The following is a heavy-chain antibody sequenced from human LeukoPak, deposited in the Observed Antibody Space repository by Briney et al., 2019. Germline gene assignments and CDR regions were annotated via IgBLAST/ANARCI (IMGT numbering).Heavy chain of an antibody. CDR2: IRYDGTTT. CDR3: ANERSGTSFGY. D-gene: IGHD1-26*01. Sequence: GGSLRLSCAAPGFTFSSYGMHWVRQAPGKGLEWVAFIRYDGTTTYYAGSVKGRFTVSRDDSKHTLYLQMNSLRVEDTAVYYCANERSGTSFGYWGQRTLVTVSS. V-gene: IGHV3-30*02. CDR1: GFTFSSYG. J-gene: IGHJ4*02.